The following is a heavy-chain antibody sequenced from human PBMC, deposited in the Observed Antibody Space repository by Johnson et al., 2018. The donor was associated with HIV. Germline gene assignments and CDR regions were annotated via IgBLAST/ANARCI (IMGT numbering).Heavy chain of an antibody. J-gene: IGHJ3*02. CDR3: AKDLGDFSVLDAFDI. Sequence: VQLVESGGGLEQPGGSLRLSCAASGFTLSDYDIHWVSAISGSGGSTYYADSVKGRFTISRDNSKNTLYLQMNSLRAEDTAVYYCAKDLGDFSVLDAFDIWGQGTMVTVSS. CDR1: GFTLSDYD. V-gene: IGHV3-23*04. D-gene: IGHD3-3*01. CDR2: ISGSGGST.